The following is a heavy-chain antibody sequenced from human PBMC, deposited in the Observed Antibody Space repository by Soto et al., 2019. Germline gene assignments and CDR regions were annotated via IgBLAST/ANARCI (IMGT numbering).Heavy chain of an antibody. CDR1: GYTFTSYG. CDR2: ISGYNGKK. CDR3: ARDRSVAFDI. V-gene: IGHV1-18*01. Sequence: QVQLVQSGGEVKMPGASVKVSCKPSGYTFTSYGISWVRQAPGQGLEWMGWISGYNGKKNYAQKLQGRVTMTTDTSTTTVYMELRSLRSDDTAVYYCARDRSVAFDIWGQGTMVTVSS. D-gene: IGHD3-16*02. J-gene: IGHJ3*02.